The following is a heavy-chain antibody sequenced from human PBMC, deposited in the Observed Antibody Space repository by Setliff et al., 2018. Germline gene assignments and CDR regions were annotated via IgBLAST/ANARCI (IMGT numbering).Heavy chain of an antibody. CDR3: AGRRANAASFDH. CDR2: ISGYGSRT. CDR1: GFTFSSYA. V-gene: IGHV3-23*01. J-gene: IGHJ4*02. D-gene: IGHD2-15*01. Sequence: GGSLRLSCAASGFTFSSYAMTWVRQAPGKGLEWVSGISGYGSRTYYADSVKGRSTISRDNSQNTMYLQMNSLRAEDTAVYYCAGRRANAASFDHWGQGALVTAPQ.